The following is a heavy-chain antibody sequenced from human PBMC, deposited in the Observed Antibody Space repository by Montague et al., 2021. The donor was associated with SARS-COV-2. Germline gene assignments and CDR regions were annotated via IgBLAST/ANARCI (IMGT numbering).Heavy chain of an antibody. V-gene: IGHV4-59*08. D-gene: IGHD4-11*01. Sequence: SETLSLTCTVSGGSISSFYWSWFRQPPGKGLEWIGYISDSGSTNYNPSLTGRVTMSVDTSKNQFSLKVNSVTAADTAVYYCARHYSAPLPAVYWGQGTLVTVSS. CDR1: GGSISSFY. J-gene: IGHJ4*02. CDR2: ISDSGST. CDR3: ARHYSAPLPAVY.